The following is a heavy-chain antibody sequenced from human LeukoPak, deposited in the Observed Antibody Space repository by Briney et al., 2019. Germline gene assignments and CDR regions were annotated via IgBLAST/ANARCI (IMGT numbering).Heavy chain of an antibody. CDR3: ARGRGSGSYYNARVDY. D-gene: IGHD3-10*01. CDR1: GFTFSSYE. Sequence: TGGSLRLSCAASGFTFSSYETNWVRQAPGKWLEWVSYISSSGSTIYYADSVKGRFTISRDNAKNSLYLQMNSLRAEDTAVYYCARGRGSGSYYNARVDYWGQGTLVTVSS. CDR2: ISSSGSTI. V-gene: IGHV3-48*03. J-gene: IGHJ4*02.